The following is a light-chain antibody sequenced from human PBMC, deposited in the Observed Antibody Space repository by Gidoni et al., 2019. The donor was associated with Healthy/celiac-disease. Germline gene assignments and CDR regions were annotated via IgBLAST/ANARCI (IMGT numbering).Light chain of an antibody. CDR3: QKYNSAPWT. V-gene: IGKV1-27*01. CDR2: AAS. CDR1: QGISNY. Sequence: DIQMTQSPSSLSASVGDRVTITCRASQGISNYLAWYQKTPGKVPKLLIYAASTLQAGVPSRFSGSGSGTDFTLTISRLQPEDVANYYCQKYNSAPWTFGQGTKVEIK. J-gene: IGKJ1*01.